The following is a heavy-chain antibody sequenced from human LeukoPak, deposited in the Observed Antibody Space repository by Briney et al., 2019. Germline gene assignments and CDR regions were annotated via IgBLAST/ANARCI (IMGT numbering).Heavy chain of an antibody. D-gene: IGHD1-7*01. Sequence: GGSLRLSCAASGVAFSRYSMNWVRQAPGKGLEWVSYISSSSSSIYYADSVKGRFAISRDNAKSSLYLQMNSLRAEDTAVYYCARGDSWNSYYYYYMDVWGKGTTVTVSS. J-gene: IGHJ6*03. CDR3: ARGDSWNSYYYYYMDV. CDR2: ISSSSSSI. V-gene: IGHV3-48*04. CDR1: GVAFSRYS.